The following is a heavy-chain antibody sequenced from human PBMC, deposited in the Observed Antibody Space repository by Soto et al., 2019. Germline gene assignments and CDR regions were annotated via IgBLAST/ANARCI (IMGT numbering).Heavy chain of an antibody. D-gene: IGHD5-12*01. CDR2: IYYSGNT. J-gene: IGHJ4*01. CDR1: GGSITNTNYY. CDR3: ATLRWLRSKHSDY. Sequence: SETLSLTCTVSGGSITNTNYYWGWIRQPPGKGLEWIGAIYYSGNTYYNPSLKSRVTMSVDTSKNQFSLNLRSVTAADTAVYFCATLRWLRSKHSDYWGQEPWSPSPQ. V-gene: IGHV4-39*01.